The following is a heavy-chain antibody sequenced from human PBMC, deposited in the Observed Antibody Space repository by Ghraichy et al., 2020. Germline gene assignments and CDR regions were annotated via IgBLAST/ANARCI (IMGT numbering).Heavy chain of an antibody. CDR2: LGGRGTGT. D-gene: IGHD5-12*01. J-gene: IGHJ4*02. V-gene: IGHV3-23*01. CDR1: GFTFSNHA. Sequence: GGSLRLSCVASGFTFSNHALSWVRQAPGEGLEWVAGLGGRGTGTHYADSVRGRFTISRDNSKNTLSLQMSSLRVEDTALYYCARRSGYDTGHFDYWGQGTLVTVSS. CDR3: ARRSGYDTGHFDY.